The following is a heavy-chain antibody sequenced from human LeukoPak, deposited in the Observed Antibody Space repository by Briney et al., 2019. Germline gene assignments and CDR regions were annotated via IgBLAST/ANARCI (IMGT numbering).Heavy chain of an antibody. J-gene: IGHJ4*02. CDR2: VSSSGGST. V-gene: IGHV3-64D*06. CDR1: GFTFSTYT. CDR3: VKDLFGTGSTSRGFDS. Sequence: GGSLRLSCSASGFTFSTYTMHWVRQAPGKGLEYVSAVSSSGGSTYYADSVKGRFTISRDNSRNTLYLQMSSLRTKDTAVYCCVKDLFGTGSTSRGFDSWGQGTLVTVSS. D-gene: IGHD2-2*01.